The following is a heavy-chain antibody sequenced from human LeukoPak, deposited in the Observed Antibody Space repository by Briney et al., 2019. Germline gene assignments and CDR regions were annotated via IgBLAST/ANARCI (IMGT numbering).Heavy chain of an antibody. J-gene: IGHJ6*03. CDR1: GGSISSYY. Sequence: SETLSLTCTVSGGSISSYYWSWIRQPPGKGLEWIWYIYYSGSTNYNPYLKSRVTISVNTSKNQFSLKLSSVTAADTAVYYCARDTYYCSSTSCPYYYYYYMDVWGKGTTVTVS. CDR3: ARDTYYCSSTSCPYYYYYYMDV. V-gene: IGHV4-59*01. D-gene: IGHD2-2*01. CDR2: IYYSGST.